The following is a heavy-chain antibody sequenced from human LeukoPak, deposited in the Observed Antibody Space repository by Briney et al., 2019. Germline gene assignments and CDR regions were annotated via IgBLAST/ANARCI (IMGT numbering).Heavy chain of an antibody. CDR1: GFTFSSYG. Sequence: QPGRSLRLSCAASGFTFSSYGMHWVRQAPGKGLEWVAVIWYDGSNKYYADSVKGRFTISRDNSKNTLYLQMNSLRAEDTAVYYCVPTGTKTSGFDYWGQGTLVTVSS. D-gene: IGHD1-7*01. CDR2: IWYDGSNK. J-gene: IGHJ4*02. CDR3: VPTGTKTSGFDY. V-gene: IGHV3-33*01.